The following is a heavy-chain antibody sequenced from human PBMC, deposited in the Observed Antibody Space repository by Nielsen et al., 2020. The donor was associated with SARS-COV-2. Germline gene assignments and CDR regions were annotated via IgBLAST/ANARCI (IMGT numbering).Heavy chain of an antibody. V-gene: IGHV3-74*01. J-gene: IGHJ6*02. D-gene: IGHD6-19*01. CDR2: ITNDERGT. CDR1: GFTFSSFH. CDR3: TRRVAGGTMDV. Sequence: GGSLRLSCAASGFTFSSFHMHWVRQAPGKGLVWVSRITNDERGTTYADSVKGRFTISRDNAKNTLYLQMNSLGADDTAIYYCTRRVAGGTMDVWGQGTTVTVSS.